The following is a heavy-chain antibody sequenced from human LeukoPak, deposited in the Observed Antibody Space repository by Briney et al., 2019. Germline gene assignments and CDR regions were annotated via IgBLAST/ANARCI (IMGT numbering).Heavy chain of an antibody. V-gene: IGHV1-2*02. CDR3: ARGGGIQSCGGKTCFRGFVY. CDR1: GYGFSDYY. CDR2: INPNSGDN. Sequence: GASVKLSCKASGYGFSDYYMHWVRQAPGQALEYMGWINPNSGDNSCAQKFQGRVSMTRDTSITTLYMELTSLRSDDTAVYFCARGGGIQSCGGKTCFRGFVYWGQGTLVTVSS. D-gene: IGHD2-21*01. J-gene: IGHJ4*02.